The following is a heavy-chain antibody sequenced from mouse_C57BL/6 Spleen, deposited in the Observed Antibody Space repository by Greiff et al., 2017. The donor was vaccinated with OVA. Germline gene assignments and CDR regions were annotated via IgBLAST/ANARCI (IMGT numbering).Heavy chain of an antibody. CDR3: ASGGYGKDFDY. J-gene: IGHJ2*01. Sequence: VQLQQPGAELVKPGASVKLSCKASGYTFTSYWMQWVKQRPGQGLEWIGEIDPSDSYTNYNQKFKGKATLTVDTSSSTAYMQLSSLTSEDSAVYYCASGGYGKDFDYWGQGTTLTVSS. V-gene: IGHV1-50*01. D-gene: IGHD2-1*01. CDR2: IDPSDSYT. CDR1: GYTFTSYW.